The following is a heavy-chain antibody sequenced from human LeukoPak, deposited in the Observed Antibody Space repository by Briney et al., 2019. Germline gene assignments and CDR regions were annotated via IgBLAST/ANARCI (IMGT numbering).Heavy chain of an antibody. Sequence: ASVKVSCKASGGTFSNYVINWVRQAPGQGLEWMGWISAYNGNTNYAQKLQGRVTMTTDTSTSTAYMELRSLRSDDTAVYYCAIYDSSGYYLDDYWGQGTLVTVSS. D-gene: IGHD3-22*01. CDR1: GGTFSNYV. CDR2: ISAYNGNT. J-gene: IGHJ4*02. CDR3: AIYDSSGYYLDDY. V-gene: IGHV1-18*01.